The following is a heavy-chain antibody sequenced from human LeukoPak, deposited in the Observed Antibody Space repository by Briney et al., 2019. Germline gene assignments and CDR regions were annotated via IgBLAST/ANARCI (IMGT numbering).Heavy chain of an antibody. D-gene: IGHD3-22*01. CDR3: ARDRDYYDSNSFSPDAFDI. J-gene: IGHJ3*02. CDR2: VNPSHAYQ. Sequence: GGSLRRSCAASGFSFRAHTMNWVRQAPGKGLEWVSSVNPSHAYQFYADSVKGRFTISRDNVKNSLFLQMDRLRAEDTAVYYCARDRDYYDSNSFSPDAFDIWGQGTMVTVSS. V-gene: IGHV3-21*06. CDR1: GFSFRAHT.